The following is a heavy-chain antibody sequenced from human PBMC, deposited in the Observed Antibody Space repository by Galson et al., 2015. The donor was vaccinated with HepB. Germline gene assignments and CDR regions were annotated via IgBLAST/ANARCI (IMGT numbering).Heavy chain of an antibody. Sequence: SVKVSCKASGYTFTSYDINWVRQATGQGLEWMGWMNPNSGNTGYAQKFQGRVTMTRNTSISTAYMELSSLRSEDTAVYYCAGGGLVVYDFWSGSNWYFDLWGRGTLVTVSS. J-gene: IGHJ2*01. D-gene: IGHD3-3*01. CDR2: MNPNSGNT. CDR1: GYTFTSYD. CDR3: AGGGLVVYDFWSGSNWYFDL. V-gene: IGHV1-8*01.